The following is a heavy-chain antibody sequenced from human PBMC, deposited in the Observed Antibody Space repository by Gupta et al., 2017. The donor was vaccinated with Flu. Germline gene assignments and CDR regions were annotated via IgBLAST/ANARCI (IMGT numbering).Heavy chain of an antibody. D-gene: IGHD3-22*01. Sequence: QVQLVQSGAEVKKPGASVKVSCKASGYTFTSYYLPWVRQAPGQGLEWMGIIHPSGGSTSNAQKFQGRVTMTRDTSTSTVYRELSSLISEDTAVYYWARDRSLVTMIVVGGLGDWGQGTLVTVSS. J-gene: IGHJ4*02. CDR3: ARDRSLVTMIVVGGLGD. CDR2: IHPSGGST. CDR1: GYTFTSYY. V-gene: IGHV1-46*01.